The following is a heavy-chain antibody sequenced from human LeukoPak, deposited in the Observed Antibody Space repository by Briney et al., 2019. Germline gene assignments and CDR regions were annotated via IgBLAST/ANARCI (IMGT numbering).Heavy chain of an antibody. V-gene: IGHV1-46*01. CDR3: ARAPPPDILTGYYGYWFDP. J-gene: IGHJ5*02. Sequence: ASVKVSCKASGYTFTSYYMHWVRQAPGQGLEWMGIINPSGGSTSYAQKFQGRVTMTRDTSTSTVYMELSSLRSEDTAVYYCARAPPPDILTGYYGYWFDPWGQGTLVTVSS. D-gene: IGHD3-9*01. CDR2: INPSGGST. CDR1: GYTFTSYY.